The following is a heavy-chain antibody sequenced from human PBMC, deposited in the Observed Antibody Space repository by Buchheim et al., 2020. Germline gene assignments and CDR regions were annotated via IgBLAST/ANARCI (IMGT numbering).Heavy chain of an antibody. J-gene: IGHJ4*02. CDR3: ARGEY. V-gene: IGHV3-7*01. Sequence: EVQLVESGGGSVQPGGSLRLSCAASGFTFSSYWMSWVRQAPGKGLEWVANIKEDGSEKYYVDSRFSISRDNAKNSLYLQMNSLRVEDTAVYYCARGEYWGQGTL. CDR2: IKEDGSEK. CDR1: GFTFSSYW.